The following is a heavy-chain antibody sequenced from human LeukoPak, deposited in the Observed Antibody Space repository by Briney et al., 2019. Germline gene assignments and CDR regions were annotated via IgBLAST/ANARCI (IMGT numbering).Heavy chain of an antibody. CDR2: IYPRDSDT. D-gene: IGHD1-1*01. Sequence: GESLKISCKGFGYSFTTYWIGWVRQMPRKGLEWMGIIYPRDSDTRYSPSFQGQVTISADKSISTAYLQWSRLKASDTAVYYCARSPTGWFDSWGQGTLVTVSS. CDR1: GYSFTTYW. V-gene: IGHV5-51*01. CDR3: ARSPTGWFDS. J-gene: IGHJ5*01.